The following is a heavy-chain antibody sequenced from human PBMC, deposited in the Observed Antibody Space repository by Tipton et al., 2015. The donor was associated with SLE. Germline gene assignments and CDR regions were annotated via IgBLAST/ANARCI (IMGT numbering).Heavy chain of an antibody. D-gene: IGHD7-27*01. V-gene: IGHV4-31*03. CDR1: GDSISSNSYY. CDR3: ARDPNGGYGSFDY. J-gene: IGHJ4*02. CDR2: IYLSGST. Sequence: TLSLTCTVSGDSISSNSYYWGWIRQHPGKGLEWIGYIYLSGSTYYNPSLKSRVTISVDTSKNQFSLKLHSVTAADTAVYYCARDPNGGYGSFDYWGLGALVTVSS.